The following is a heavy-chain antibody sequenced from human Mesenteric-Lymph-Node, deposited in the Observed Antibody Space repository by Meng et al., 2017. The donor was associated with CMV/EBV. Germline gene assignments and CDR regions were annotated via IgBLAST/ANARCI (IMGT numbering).Heavy chain of an antibody. D-gene: IGHD3-10*01. J-gene: IGHJ4*02. CDR2: IYHSGTA. V-gene: IGHV4-31*02. Sequence: SGGSISSGGYYWSWIRQHPGKGLEWIGYIYHSGTAYYNPPLKSRVTISLDTSKNQFSLKLYSVTAADTAVYYCARYGFFAKGYFDYWGQGTLVTVSS. CDR3: ARYGFFAKGYFDY. CDR1: GGSISSGGYY.